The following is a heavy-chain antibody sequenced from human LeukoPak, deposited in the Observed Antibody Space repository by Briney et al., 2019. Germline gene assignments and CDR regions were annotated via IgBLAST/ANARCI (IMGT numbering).Heavy chain of an antibody. Sequence: GGSLRLSCAASGFTFSSYSMNWVRQAPGKGLEWVSSIRSSSSYIYYAGSVKGRFTISRDNAKNSLYLQTNSLRAEDTAVYYCARRDDSGSYYHARPGFDIWGQGTMVTVSS. D-gene: IGHD1-26*01. CDR1: GFTFSSYS. CDR2: IRSSSSYI. V-gene: IGHV3-21*01. CDR3: ARRDDSGSYYHARPGFDI. J-gene: IGHJ3*02.